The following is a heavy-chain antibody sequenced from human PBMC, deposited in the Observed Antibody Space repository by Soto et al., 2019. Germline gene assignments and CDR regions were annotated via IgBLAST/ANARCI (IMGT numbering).Heavy chain of an antibody. CDR2: ISSSSSTI. Sequence: PGGSLRLSCAASGFTFSSYSMNWVRQAPGKGLEWVSYISSSSSTIYYADSVKGRFTISRDNAKNSLYLQMNSLRAEDTAVYYCARETGDYYGSGTSDPFDYWGHGTLVTVSS. V-gene: IGHV3-48*01. CDR1: GFTFSSYS. CDR3: ARETGDYYGSGTSDPFDY. J-gene: IGHJ4*01. D-gene: IGHD3-10*01.